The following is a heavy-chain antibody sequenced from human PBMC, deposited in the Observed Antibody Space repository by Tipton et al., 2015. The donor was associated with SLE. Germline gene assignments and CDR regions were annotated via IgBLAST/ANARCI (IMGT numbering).Heavy chain of an antibody. CDR2: IYYSGST. Sequence: TLSLTCTVSGGSISSYYWSRIRQPPGKGLEWIGYIYYSGSTNYNPSLKSRVTISVDTSKNQFSLKLGSVTAADTAVYYCARVIVGATSYFDYWGQGTLVTVSS. CDR1: GGSISSYY. V-gene: IGHV4-59*01. CDR3: ARVIVGATSYFDY. D-gene: IGHD1-26*01. J-gene: IGHJ4*02.